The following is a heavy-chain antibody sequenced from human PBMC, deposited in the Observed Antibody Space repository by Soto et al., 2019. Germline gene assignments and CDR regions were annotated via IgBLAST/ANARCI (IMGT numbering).Heavy chain of an antibody. J-gene: IGHJ3*02. V-gene: IGHV1-69*13. Sequence: ASVKVSRKASGGTFSSYAISWVRQAPGQGLEWMGGIIPIFGTANYAQKFQGRVTITADESTSTAYMELSSLRSEDTAVYYCARVRGSFSPRAFDIWGQGTMVTVSS. D-gene: IGHD1-26*01. CDR3: ARVRGSFSPRAFDI. CDR2: IIPIFGTA. CDR1: GGTFSSYA.